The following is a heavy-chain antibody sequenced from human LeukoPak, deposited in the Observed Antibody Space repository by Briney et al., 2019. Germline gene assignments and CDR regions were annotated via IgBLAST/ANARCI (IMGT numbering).Heavy chain of an antibody. CDR1: GGSISSGGYY. Sequence: SETLSLTCTVSGGSISSGGYYWSWIRQPPGKGLEWIGYIYHSGSTYYNPSLKSRVTISVDRSKNQFSLKLSSVTAADTAVYYCARDRAVTTGSVDYWGQGTLVTVSS. CDR2: IYHSGST. J-gene: IGHJ4*02. V-gene: IGHV4-30-2*01. CDR3: ARDRAVTTGSVDY. D-gene: IGHD4-17*01.